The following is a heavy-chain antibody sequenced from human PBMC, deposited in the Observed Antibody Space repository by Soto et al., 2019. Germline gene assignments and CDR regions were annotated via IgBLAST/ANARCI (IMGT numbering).Heavy chain of an antibody. CDR2: INHSGST. J-gene: IGHJ5*02. CDR1: CGSFSGYY. CDR3: ASLRRYRWLRLGEWFDP. V-gene: IGHV4-34*01. Sequence: SETLSLTCAVYCGSFSGYYWSWIRQPPGKGLEWIGEINHSGSTNYNPSLKSRVTISVDTSKNQFSLKLSSVTAADTAVYYCASLRRYRWLRLGEWFDPWGQGTLVTVSS. D-gene: IGHD5-12*01.